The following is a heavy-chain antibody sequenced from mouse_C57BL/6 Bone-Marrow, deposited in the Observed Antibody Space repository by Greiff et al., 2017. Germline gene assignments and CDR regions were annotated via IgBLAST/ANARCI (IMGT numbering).Heavy chain of an antibody. J-gene: IGHJ2*01. CDR3: ARKPLDRSGYDYFDY. V-gene: IGHV2-2*01. CDR1: GFSLTSYG. CDR2: IWSGGST. Sequence: VKLMESGPGLVQPSPSLSITCTVSGFSLTSYGVHWVRQSPGKGLEWLGVIWSGGSTDYNAAFISSLSISKDNPKSQVFFKMNSLQADETAIDYCARKPLDRSGYDYFDYWGQGTTLTVSS. D-gene: IGHD3-2*02.